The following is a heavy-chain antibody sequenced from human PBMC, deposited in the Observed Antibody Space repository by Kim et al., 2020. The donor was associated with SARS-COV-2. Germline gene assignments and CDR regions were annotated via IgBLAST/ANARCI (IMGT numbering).Heavy chain of an antibody. J-gene: IGHJ6*02. CDR2: INPSGGST. Sequence: ASVKVSCKASGYTFTSYYMHWVRQAPGQGLEWMGIINPSGGSTSYTQKFQGRVTMTRDTSTSTAYMELSSLRSEDTAVYYCARDETPVDIVVVPAAMLVYYYYVMDVWGQGPTVTVSS. CDR1: GYTFTSYY. CDR3: ARDETPVDIVVVPAAMLVYYYYVMDV. V-gene: IGHV1-46*01. D-gene: IGHD2-2*01.